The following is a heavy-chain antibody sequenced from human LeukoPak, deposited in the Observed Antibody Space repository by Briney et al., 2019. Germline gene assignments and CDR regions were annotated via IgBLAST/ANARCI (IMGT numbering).Heavy chain of an antibody. V-gene: IGHV4-59*01. J-gene: IGHJ4*02. D-gene: IGHD1-7*01. CDR2: IYYSGST. CDR3: ARVGLWHYPVDS. CDR1: GGSISSYY. Sequence: SETLSLTCTVSGGSISSYYWSWIRQPPGKGLEWIGYIYYSGSTNYNPSLKSRVTISVDTSKNQISLKLSSVTAADTAVYYCARVGLWHYPVDSWGQGTLVTVSS.